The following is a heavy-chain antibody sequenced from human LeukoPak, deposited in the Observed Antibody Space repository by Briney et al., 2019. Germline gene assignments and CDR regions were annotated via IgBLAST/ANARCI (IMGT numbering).Heavy chain of an antibody. CDR3: ARGERGYSYGYSYYYYYMDV. J-gene: IGHJ6*03. V-gene: IGHV4-59*01. CDR1: GDSIAGFY. CDR2: MYYSGST. Sequence: SETLSLTCTASGDSIAGFYWSWFRQSPGKGLEWLGYMYYSGSTYYNPSLKSRVSLSVDTSKNQFSLKLSSVTAADTAVYYCARGERGYSYGYSYYYYYMDVWGKGTTVTVSS. D-gene: IGHD5-18*01.